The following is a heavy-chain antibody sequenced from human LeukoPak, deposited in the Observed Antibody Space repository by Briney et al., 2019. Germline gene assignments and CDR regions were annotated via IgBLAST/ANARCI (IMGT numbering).Heavy chain of an antibody. D-gene: IGHD3-10*01. J-gene: IGHJ5*02. CDR2: IYYRGST. Sequence: SETLSLTCTVSGGSSSSYYWSWIRQPPGKGLDGMGYIYYRGSTNYNPSLKSRVTIPVNTSKNPFSLKLSSVTAADTDVYYCARRKTTAIAMVRGVRGGLNWFDPWGQGTLVTVSS. V-gene: IGHV4-59*12. CDR1: GGSSSSYY. CDR3: ARRKTTAIAMVRGVRGGLNWFDP.